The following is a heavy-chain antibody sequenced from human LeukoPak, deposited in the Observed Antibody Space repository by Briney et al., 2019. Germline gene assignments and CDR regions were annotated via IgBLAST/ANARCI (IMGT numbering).Heavy chain of an antibody. J-gene: IGHJ4*02. CDR2: LSYTGKT. D-gene: IGHD2/OR15-2a*01. V-gene: IGHV4-59*02. Sequence: PSETLSLTCNVSGVSVSTSHWNWIRQRPGKGLEWIGCLSYTGKTDYNLSLKSRVSISLGSSKNHFSLKLTSVTAADAAVYYCSEGYFEPFDHWGQGILVTVSS. CDR1: GVSVSTSH. CDR3: SEGYFEPFDH.